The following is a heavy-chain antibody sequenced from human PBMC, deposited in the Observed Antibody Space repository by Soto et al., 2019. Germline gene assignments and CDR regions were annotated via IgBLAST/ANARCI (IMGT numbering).Heavy chain of an antibody. V-gene: IGHV4-30-4*01. CDR1: GGSISSGDYY. Sequence: SETLSLTSPVSGGSISSGDYYWRWLRQPPGKGLEWIVYIYYSVSTYYNPSRKSRVTISVDPSKNQFSPTLSSVTPADTAVYYCAMSAGGIQLWYNFAYWGQGTLVTVSS. CDR3: AMSAGGIQLWYNFAY. D-gene: IGHD5-18*01. CDR2: IYYSVST. J-gene: IGHJ4*02.